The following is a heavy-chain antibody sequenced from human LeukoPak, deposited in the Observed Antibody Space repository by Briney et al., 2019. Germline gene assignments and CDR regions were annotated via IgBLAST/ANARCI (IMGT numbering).Heavy chain of an antibody. Sequence: SETLSLTCTVSGVSTTNGIYYWAWIRQSPGKGLEWIGSVHNVGSTYYNLSLRSRVTMSIDTSKNQFSLRLNSVTAADTAVYYCARHAEYNSGWHFYLDHWGQGILVTISS. J-gene: IGHJ4*02. CDR1: GVSTTNGIYY. D-gene: IGHD6-19*01. V-gene: IGHV4-39*01. CDR3: ARHAEYNSGWHFYLDH. CDR2: VHNVGST.